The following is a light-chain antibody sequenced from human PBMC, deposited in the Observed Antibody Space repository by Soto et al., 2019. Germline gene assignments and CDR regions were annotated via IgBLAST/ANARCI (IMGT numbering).Light chain of an antibody. CDR3: CSYGGSFYV. Sequence: QSVLTQPHSVSGSPGQSVAISCSGTSGDVGGYNYVSWYQQHPGKAPELIIFDVNKRPSGVPDRFSGSKSGSAASLTISGLQAEDEADYYCCSYGGSFYVVGTGTKVTVL. J-gene: IGLJ1*01. CDR1: SGDVGGYNY. V-gene: IGLV2-11*01. CDR2: DVN.